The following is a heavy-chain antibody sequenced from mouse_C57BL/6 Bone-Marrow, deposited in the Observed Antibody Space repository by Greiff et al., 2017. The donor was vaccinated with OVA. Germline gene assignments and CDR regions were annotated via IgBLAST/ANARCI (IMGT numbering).Heavy chain of an antibody. CDR2: IRLKSDNYAT. J-gene: IGHJ2*01. Sequence: EVKVEESGGGLVQPGGSMKLSCVASGFTFSNYWMNWVRQSPEKGLEWVAQIRLKSDNYATHYAKSVKGRFTISRDDSKSSVYLQMNNLRAEDTGIYYYTGRGYGNYDFDYWGQGTTLTVSS. D-gene: IGHD2-10*02. CDR3: TGRGYGNYDFDY. CDR1: GFTFSNYW. V-gene: IGHV6-3*01.